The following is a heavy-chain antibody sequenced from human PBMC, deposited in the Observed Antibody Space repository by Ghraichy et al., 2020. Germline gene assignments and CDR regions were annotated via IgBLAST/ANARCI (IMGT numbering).Heavy chain of an antibody. CDR1: GFTFSDYY. CDR2: ISSSSSYT. Sequence: GGSLRLSCAASGFTFSDYYMSWIRQAPGKGLEWVSYISSSSSYTNYADAVKGRFTSSRDHAKNPLYLQMNSLRAEDTAVYYCARVKHRGGIPVDYWGQGTLVTVSS. V-gene: IGHV3-11*05. J-gene: IGHJ4*02. CDR3: ARVKHRGGIPVDY. D-gene: IGHD3-16*01.